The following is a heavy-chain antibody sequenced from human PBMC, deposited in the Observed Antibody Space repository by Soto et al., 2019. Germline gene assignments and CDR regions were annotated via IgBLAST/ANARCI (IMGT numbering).Heavy chain of an antibody. CDR3: AKGRGFYVLDFEL. J-gene: IGHJ4*02. D-gene: IGHD3-16*01. CDR2: ISGNGGLT. Sequence: EEQLLESGGGLVQPGGSLRLSCTASGFTFSTSAMSWVRQAPGKGPEWVSGISGNGGLTHFADSVKGRFSISRDNSKNTLDLQMNSLRAEDTDVYYCAKGRGFYVLDFELLGLGTLVTVAS. V-gene: IGHV3-23*01. CDR1: GFTFSTSA.